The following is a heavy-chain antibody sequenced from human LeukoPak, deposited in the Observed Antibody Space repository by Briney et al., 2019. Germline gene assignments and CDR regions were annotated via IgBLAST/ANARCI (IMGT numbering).Heavy chain of an antibody. D-gene: IGHD2/OR15-2a*01. J-gene: IGHJ4*02. V-gene: IGHV3-53*01. CDR3: TKDFHYDY. CDR2: IYSGGST. CDR1: GFTVSSNY. Sequence: GGSLRLSCAASGFTVSSNYMSWVRQAPGKGLEWVSVIYSGGSTYYADSVKGRFTISRDNSKNTLYLQMNSLRVEDTAVYYCTKDFHYDYWGQGTLVTVSS.